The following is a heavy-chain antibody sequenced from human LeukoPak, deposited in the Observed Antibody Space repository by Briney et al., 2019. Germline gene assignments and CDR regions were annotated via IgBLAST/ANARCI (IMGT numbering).Heavy chain of an antibody. J-gene: IGHJ1*01. V-gene: IGHV3-23*01. CDR3: AKAFNSGSYDGVYFQH. CDR2: ISGSGGST. CDR1: GFTFSSYA. D-gene: IGHD1-26*01. Sequence: PGGSLRLSCAASGFTFSSYAMSWVRQAPGKGLEWVSAISGSGGSTCYADSVKGRFTISRDNSKNTLYLQMNSLRAEDTAVYYCAKAFNSGSYDGVYFQHWGQGTLVTVSS.